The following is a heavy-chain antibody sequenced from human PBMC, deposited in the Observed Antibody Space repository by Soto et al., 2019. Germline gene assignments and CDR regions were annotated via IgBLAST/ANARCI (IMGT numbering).Heavy chain of an antibody. CDR2: IYYSGTT. CDR1: GGSINHYY. J-gene: IGHJ6*02. V-gene: IGHV4-59*01. CDR3: AREVPMTYYDFWSGYPPGGYYGMDV. D-gene: IGHD3-3*01. Sequence: PSETLSLTCTVSGGSINHYYWTWIRQPPWKGLEWMGYIYYSGTTTNYNPSLKSRVTLSVDTSKNQFSLKLSSVTAADTAVYYCAREVPMTYYDFWSGYPPGGYYGMDVWGQGTTVTVSS.